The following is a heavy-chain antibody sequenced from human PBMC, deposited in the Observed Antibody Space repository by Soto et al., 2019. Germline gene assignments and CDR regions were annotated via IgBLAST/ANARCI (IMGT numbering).Heavy chain of an antibody. D-gene: IGHD3-16*02. J-gene: IGHJ4*02. CDR2: INGDGTTT. CDR3: AESSTERGLSY. V-gene: IGHV3-74*01. Sequence: EVQLVESGGGLVQPGGSLRLSCAASGFPFSIYWMHWVRQDPGKGLVWVSRINGDGTTTRYADSVKGRFTISRDNAKNTVYVQMNSLRAEDPAMYYCAESSTERGLSYWGRGTLVTVSS. CDR1: GFPFSIYW.